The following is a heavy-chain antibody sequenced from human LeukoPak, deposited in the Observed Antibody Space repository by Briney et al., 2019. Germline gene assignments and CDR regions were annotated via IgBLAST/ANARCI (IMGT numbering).Heavy chain of an antibody. CDR3: ASRSYYYDSSGYQLDY. CDR2: INPNSGGT. J-gene: IGHJ4*02. D-gene: IGHD3-22*01. Sequence: GASVKVSCKASGYAFTGYYMHWVRQAPGQGLEWMGWINPNSGGTNYAQKFRGRVTMTRDTSISTAYMELSRLRSDDTAVYYCASRSYYYDSSGYQLDYWGQGTLVTVSS. CDR1: GYAFTGYY. V-gene: IGHV1-2*02.